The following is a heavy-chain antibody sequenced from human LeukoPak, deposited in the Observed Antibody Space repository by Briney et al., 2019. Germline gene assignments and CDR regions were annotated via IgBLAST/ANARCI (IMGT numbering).Heavy chain of an antibody. D-gene: IGHD7-27*01. CDR3: ARGPFNWGSPYWYFDL. CDR1: GGSFSGYY. J-gene: IGHJ2*01. CDR2: INHSGST. V-gene: IGHV4-34*01. Sequence: SETLSLTCAVYGGSFSGYYWSWIRQPPGKGLEWIGEINHSGSTNYNPSLKSRVTISVDTSKNQFSLKLSSVTAADTAVYYCARGPFNWGSPYWYFDLWGRGTLVTVSS.